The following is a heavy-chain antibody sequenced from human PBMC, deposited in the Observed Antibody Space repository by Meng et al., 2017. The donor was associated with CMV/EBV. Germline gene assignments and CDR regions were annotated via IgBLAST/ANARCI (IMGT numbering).Heavy chain of an antibody. Sequence: SVKVSCKASGGTFSSYAISWVRQAPGQGLEWMGGIIPILGIANYAQKFQGRVTITADKSTSTAYMELSSLRSEDTAVYYCARRLPTYDFWSGYSSHGMDVWGQGTTVTVSS. V-gene: IGHV1-69*10. D-gene: IGHD3-3*01. CDR1: GGTFSSYA. J-gene: IGHJ6*02. CDR2: IIPILGIA. CDR3: ARRLPTYDFWSGYSSHGMDV.